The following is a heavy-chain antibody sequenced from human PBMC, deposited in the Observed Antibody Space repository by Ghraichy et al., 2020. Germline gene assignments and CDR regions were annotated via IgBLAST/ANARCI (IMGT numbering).Heavy chain of an antibody. J-gene: IGHJ4*02. Sequence: SVKVSCKASGGTFSSYAISWVRQAPGQGLEWMGGIIPIFGTANYAQKFQGRVTITADESTSTAYMELSSLRSEDTAVYYCARESRKTYYDSSGSYFDYWGQGTLVTVSS. V-gene: IGHV1-69*13. D-gene: IGHD3-22*01. CDR1: GGTFSSYA. CDR2: IIPIFGTA. CDR3: ARESRKTYYDSSGSYFDY.